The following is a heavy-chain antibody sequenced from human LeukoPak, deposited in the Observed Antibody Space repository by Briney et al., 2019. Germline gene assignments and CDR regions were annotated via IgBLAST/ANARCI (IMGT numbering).Heavy chain of an antibody. J-gene: IGHJ1*01. Sequence: TSETLSLTCTVSGGSISRHYWSWIRQPPGKGLEWIGYIHYSGSTNYNPSLKSRVTMSVDTSKNQSSLKLSSVTAADTAVYYCASDYYSSVYYFFWGQGTLVTVSS. V-gene: IGHV4-59*11. CDR3: ASDYYSSVYYFF. D-gene: IGHD3-22*01. CDR2: IHYSGST. CDR1: GGSISRHY.